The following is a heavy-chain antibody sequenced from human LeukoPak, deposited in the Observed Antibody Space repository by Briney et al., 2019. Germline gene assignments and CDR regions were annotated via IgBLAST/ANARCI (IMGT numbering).Heavy chain of an antibody. Sequence: SVKVSCKAPGGTFNSYGISWLRQAPGQGLEWMGGVIAIFGRIKYGQKFQGRATITTDESTSTAYMELSSLTSEDTGVYYCARGELGDRSGFSFFDYWGQGTLVTVSS. CDR1: GGTFNSYG. CDR2: VIAIFGRI. D-gene: IGHD3-22*01. V-gene: IGHV1-69*05. CDR3: ARGELGDRSGFSFFDY. J-gene: IGHJ4*02.